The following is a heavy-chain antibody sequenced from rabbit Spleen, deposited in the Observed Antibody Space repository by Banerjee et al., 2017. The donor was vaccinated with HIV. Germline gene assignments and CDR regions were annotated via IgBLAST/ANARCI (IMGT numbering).Heavy chain of an antibody. CDR3: VRGASSSGYYSL. V-gene: IGHV1S43*01. CDR1: GFSFSSNYY. Sequence: QEQLVESGGGLVKPGASLTLTCTASGFSFSSNYYMCWVRQAPGKGLEWTGYIDPLFGTTYYANWVNGRFTISSHNAQNTLYLQLNSLTAADTATYFCVRGASSSGYYSLWGQGTLVTVS. CDR2: IDPLFGTT. J-gene: IGHJ4*01. D-gene: IGHD1-1*01.